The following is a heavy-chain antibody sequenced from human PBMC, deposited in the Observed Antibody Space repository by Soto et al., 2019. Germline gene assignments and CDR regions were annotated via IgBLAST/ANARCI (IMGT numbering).Heavy chain of an antibody. CDR1: GYSFTSYW. CDR3: ARLDAQAGYDLHYYCYMDV. CDR2: IYPGDSDT. Sequence: GESLKISCKGSGYSFTSYWIGWVRQMPGKGLEWMGIIYPGDSDTGYSPSFQGQVTISADKSISTAYLQWSSLKASDTAMYYCARLDAQAGYDLHYYCYMDVWGKGATVTVSS. V-gene: IGHV5-51*01. D-gene: IGHD5-12*01. J-gene: IGHJ6*03.